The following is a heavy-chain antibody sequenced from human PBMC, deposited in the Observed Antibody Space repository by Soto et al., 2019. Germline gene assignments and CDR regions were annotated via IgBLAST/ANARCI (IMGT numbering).Heavy chain of an antibody. CDR3: ARKGYGDYGGMDV. V-gene: IGHV3-21*01. D-gene: IGHD4-17*01. CDR2: ISSSSSYI. CDR1: GFTFSIYS. Sequence: PGGSLRLSCAASGFTFSIYSMNWVRHAPGKGLEWVSSISSSSSYIYYADSVKGRFTISRDNAKNSLYLQMNSLRAEDTAVYYCARKGYGDYGGMDVWGQGTTVTVSS. J-gene: IGHJ6*02.